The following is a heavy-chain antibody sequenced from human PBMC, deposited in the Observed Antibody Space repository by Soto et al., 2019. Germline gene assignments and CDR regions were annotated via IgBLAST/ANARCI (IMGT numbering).Heavy chain of an antibody. V-gene: IGHV1-46*01. Sequence: SVKVSCKASGYTFTTYYMHWVRQAPGQGLEWLGIINPSGGSTNYAQKFQGRVAMTRDTSTSTVYMDLTSLRSEDTAVYYCARGEVVAATTYSDYWGQGTLVTVSS. D-gene: IGHD2-15*01. J-gene: IGHJ4*02. CDR2: INPSGGST. CDR3: ARGEVVAATTYSDY. CDR1: GYTFTTYY.